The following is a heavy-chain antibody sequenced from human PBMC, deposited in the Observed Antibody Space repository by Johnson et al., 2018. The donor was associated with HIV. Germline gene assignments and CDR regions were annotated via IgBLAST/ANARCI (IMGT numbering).Heavy chain of an antibody. Sequence: QVQLVESGGGLIQPGGSLRLSCTASGFNFSDYYMSWIRQAPGKGLEWISYISNSGSTIYYVDSVKGRFTISRDNAKNSLYLQMSSLRAEDTAVYYFARTQRVTMIVVSLGAFDIWGQGTMVTVSS. CDR2: ISNSGSTI. CDR3: ARTQRVTMIVVSLGAFDI. J-gene: IGHJ3*02. D-gene: IGHD3-22*01. V-gene: IGHV3-11*04. CDR1: GFNFSDYY.